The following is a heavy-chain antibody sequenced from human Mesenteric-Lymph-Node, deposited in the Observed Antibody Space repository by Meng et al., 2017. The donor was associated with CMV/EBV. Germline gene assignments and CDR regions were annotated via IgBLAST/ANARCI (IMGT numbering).Heavy chain of an antibody. J-gene: IGHJ4*02. CDR2: IIPILGIA. CDR3: ARAIINTGGDY. V-gene: IGHV1-69*10. D-gene: IGHD3-22*01. CDR1: GGTFSSYA. Sequence: SVKVSCKASGGTFSSYAISWVRQAPGQGLEWMGGIIPILGIANYAQKFQGRVTITADKSTSTAYMELSSLRSDDTAVYYCARAIINTGGDYWGQGTLVTVSS.